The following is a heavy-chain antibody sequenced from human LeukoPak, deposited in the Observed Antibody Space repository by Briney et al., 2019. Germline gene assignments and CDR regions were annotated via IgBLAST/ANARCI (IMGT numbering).Heavy chain of an antibody. CDR1: GFTFSSYG. J-gene: IGHJ2*01. D-gene: IGHD7-27*01. Sequence: PGGSLRLSCAASGFTFSSYGMHWVCQAPGKGLEWVAFIRYDGSNKYYADSVKGRFTISRDNSKNTLYLQMNSLRAEDTAVYYCAKKVSGDWYFDLWGRGTLVTVSS. CDR2: IRYDGSNK. CDR3: AKKVSGDWYFDL. V-gene: IGHV3-30*02.